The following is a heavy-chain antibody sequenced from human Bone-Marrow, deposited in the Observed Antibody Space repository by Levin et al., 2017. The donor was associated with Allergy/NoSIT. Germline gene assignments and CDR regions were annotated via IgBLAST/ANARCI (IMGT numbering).Heavy chain of an antibody. CDR1: GFTFSSYA. CDR3: AGGQEY. Sequence: GGSLRLSCAASGFTFSSYAMHWVRQAPGKGLEWVAVISYDGSNKYYADSVKGRFTISRDNSKNTLYLQMNSLRAEDTAVYYCAGGQEYWGQGTLVTVSS. J-gene: IGHJ4*02. CDR2: ISYDGSNK. V-gene: IGHV3-30*04.